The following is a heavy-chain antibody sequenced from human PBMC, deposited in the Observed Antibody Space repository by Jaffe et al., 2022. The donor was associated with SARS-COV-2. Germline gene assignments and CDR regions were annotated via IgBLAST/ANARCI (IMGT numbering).Heavy chain of an antibody. D-gene: IGHD2-2*01. Sequence: EVQLVESGGGLVKPGGSLRLSCAASGFTFSSYSMNWVRQAPGKGLEWVSSISSSSSYIYYADSVKGRFTISRDNAKNSMYLQMNSLRAEDTAVYYCARGGSSTSGYYYYGMDVWGQGTTVTVSS. CDR2: ISSSSSYI. J-gene: IGHJ6*02. CDR3: ARGGSSTSGYYYYGMDV. V-gene: IGHV3-21*01. CDR1: GFTFSSYS.